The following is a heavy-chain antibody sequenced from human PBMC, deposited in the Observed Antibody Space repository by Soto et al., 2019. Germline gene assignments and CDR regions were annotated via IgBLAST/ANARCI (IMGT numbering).Heavy chain of an antibody. D-gene: IGHD3-10*01. Sequence: QVQLQESGPGLVKPSETLSLTCTVSGGSISSNYWSWIRQPPGKGLEWIGYIYYSGSTNYNPSLKGRVTISVDTSKEPFSPKPSSVTAADTAVYYCARASTVVTHSGSYNWLGPWGQGTLVTVSS. CDR1: GGSISSNY. V-gene: IGHV4-59*12. CDR2: IYYSGST. CDR3: ARASTVVTHSGSYNWLGP. J-gene: IGHJ5*02.